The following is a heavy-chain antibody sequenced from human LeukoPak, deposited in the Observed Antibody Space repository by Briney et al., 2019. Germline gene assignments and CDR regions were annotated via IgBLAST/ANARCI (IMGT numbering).Heavy chain of an antibody. V-gene: IGHV3-7*01. CDR3: VREYHNYRFDP. Sequence: GGSLRLSCAASGFTFSSYSMTWVRQAPGKGLEWVANIKQDGSEKYYMDSVKGRFTISRDNAKNSLYLQMNSLRAEDTAVYYCVREYHNYRFDPWGQGTLVTVSS. J-gene: IGHJ5*02. D-gene: IGHD1-1*01. CDR1: GFTFSSYS. CDR2: IKQDGSEK.